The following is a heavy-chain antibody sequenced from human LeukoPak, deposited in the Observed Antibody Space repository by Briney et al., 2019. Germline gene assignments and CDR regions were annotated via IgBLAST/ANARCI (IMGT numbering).Heavy chain of an antibody. Sequence: GGSLRLSCAASGFTFSSYGTHWVRQAPGKGLEWVSAFGSAGDTYYPGAVKGRFIISRDYAKNSLYLQMNSLRAGDTAVYFCVRGALPGDNWYFDLWGRGTLVTVSS. CDR1: GFTFSSYG. CDR3: VRGALPGDNWYFDL. V-gene: IGHV3-13*01. CDR2: FGSAGDT. J-gene: IGHJ2*01.